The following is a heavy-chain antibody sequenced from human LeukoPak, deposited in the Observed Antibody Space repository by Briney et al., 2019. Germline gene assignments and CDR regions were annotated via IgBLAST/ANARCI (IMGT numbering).Heavy chain of an antibody. J-gene: IGHJ4*02. Sequence: GGSLRLSCAASGFTFSSYAMHWVRQAPGKGLEWVAVISYDGSNKYYADSVKGRFTISRDNSKNTLYLQMNSLRAEDTAVYYCARDHSFHAPSLATVAGRLMDYWGQGTLVTVSS. V-gene: IGHV3-30-3*01. CDR3: ARDHSFHAPSLATVAGRLMDY. D-gene: IGHD6-19*01. CDR1: GFTFSSYA. CDR2: ISYDGSNK.